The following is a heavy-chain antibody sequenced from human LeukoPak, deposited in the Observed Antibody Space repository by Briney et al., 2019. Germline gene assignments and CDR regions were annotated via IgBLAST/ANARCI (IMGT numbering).Heavy chain of an antibody. D-gene: IGHD3-16*01. CDR2: INPNSGGT. J-gene: IGHJ4*02. V-gene: IGHV1-2*02. CDR1: GYTFTGYY. CDR3: ARDGGVLTAQNRDY. Sequence: ASVKVSCKASGYTFTGYYIHWVRQAPGQGLEWMGWINPNSGGTNYAQKFQGRVTMTRDTSISTAYMELSRLRFDDTAVYYCARDGGVLTAQNRDYWGQGTLVTFSS.